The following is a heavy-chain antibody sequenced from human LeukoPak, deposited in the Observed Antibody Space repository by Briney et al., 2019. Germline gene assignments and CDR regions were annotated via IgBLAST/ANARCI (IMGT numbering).Heavy chain of an antibody. D-gene: IGHD4-17*01. V-gene: IGHV3-53*01. J-gene: IGHJ4*02. CDR2: IYSGGST. Sequence: GGSLRLSCAASGFTVSSNYMTWVRQAPGKGLEWVTVIYSGGSTYYADYVKGRFTISRDDSKNALYLQMNSLRAEDTAVYYCARALYGDYGIFDYWGQGTLVSVSS. CDR3: ARALYGDYGIFDY. CDR1: GFTVSSNY.